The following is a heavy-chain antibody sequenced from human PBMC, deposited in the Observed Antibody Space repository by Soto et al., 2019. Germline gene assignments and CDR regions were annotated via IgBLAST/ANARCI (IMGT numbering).Heavy chain of an antibody. J-gene: IGHJ6*02. V-gene: IGHV3-30*18. D-gene: IGHD3-10*01. CDR2: ISYDGSNK. CDR3: AKAGYYGMDV. CDR1: GFTFSSYG. Sequence: SLILSCAASGFTFSSYGMHWVRQAPGKGLEWVAVISYDGSNKYYADSVKGRFTISRDNSKNTLYLQMNSLRAEDTAVYYCAKAGYYGMDVWGQGTTVTVS.